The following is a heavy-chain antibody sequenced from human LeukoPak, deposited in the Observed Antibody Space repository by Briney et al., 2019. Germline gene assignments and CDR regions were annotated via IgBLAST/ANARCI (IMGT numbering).Heavy chain of an antibody. CDR2: ISAYNGNT. J-gene: IGHJ4*02. Sequence: ASVKVSCKASGYTFTSYGISWVRQAPGQGLEWMGWISAYNGNTNYAQKLQGRVTMTTDTSTSTAYTELSSLRSEDTAVYYCARSSIIAAAGPYYFDYWGQGTLVAVSS. CDR3: ARSSIIAAAGPYYFDY. CDR1: GYTFTSYG. V-gene: IGHV1-18*01. D-gene: IGHD6-13*01.